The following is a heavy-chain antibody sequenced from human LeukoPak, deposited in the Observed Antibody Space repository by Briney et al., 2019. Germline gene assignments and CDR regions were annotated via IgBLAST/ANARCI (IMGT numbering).Heavy chain of an antibody. Sequence: GGSLRLSCAVSGFTFSSYWMSWVRQAPGKGLEWVANINQDGSEKYYVDSVKGRFTISRDNAKNSLYLQMNSLRAEDTAVYYCASLWFGESNGVDYWGQGTLVTVSS. V-gene: IGHV3-7*01. J-gene: IGHJ4*02. D-gene: IGHD3-10*01. CDR3: ASLWFGESNGVDY. CDR1: GFTFSSYW. CDR2: INQDGSEK.